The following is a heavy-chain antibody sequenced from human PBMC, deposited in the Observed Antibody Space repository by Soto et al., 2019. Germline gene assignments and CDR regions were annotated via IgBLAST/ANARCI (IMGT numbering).Heavy chain of an antibody. D-gene: IGHD4-17*01. V-gene: IGHV4-59*08. CDR1: GGSISSYY. CDR2: IYYSGST. J-gene: IGHJ4*02. CDR3: ARHIHGDHYFDY. Sequence: SETLSLTCTVSGGSISSYYWSWIRQPPGKGLEWIGYIYYSGSTNYNPSLKSRVTISVDTSKNQFSLKLSSVTAADTAVYYCARHIHGDHYFDYWGQGTLVTVSS.